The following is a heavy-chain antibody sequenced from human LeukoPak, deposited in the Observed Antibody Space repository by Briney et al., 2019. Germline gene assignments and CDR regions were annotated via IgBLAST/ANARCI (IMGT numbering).Heavy chain of an antibody. D-gene: IGHD2-15*01. CDR3: ATSLYSVPCSGGSCSLTLKDGYGLDMDV. CDR2: IRYDGSNK. CDR1: GFTFSSYG. Sequence: PGGSLRLSCAASGFTFSSYGMHWVRQAPGKGLEWVAFIRYDGSNKYYADSVKGRFTISRDNSKNTLYLQMNSLRAEDTAVYYCATSLYSVPCSGGSCSLTLKDGYGLDMDVWGKGTTVTVSS. J-gene: IGHJ6*04. V-gene: IGHV3-30*02.